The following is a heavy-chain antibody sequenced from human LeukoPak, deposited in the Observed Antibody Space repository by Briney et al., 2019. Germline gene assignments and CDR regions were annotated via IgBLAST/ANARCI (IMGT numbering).Heavy chain of an antibody. J-gene: IGHJ4*02. D-gene: IGHD6-13*01. CDR3: ARAIAAAGTGEDYFDY. Sequence: ASVKVSCKASGYTITDYYLHWVRQAPGQGLEWMGWIIPNTGGTNYAQKFQDWVTMSSDTSISTAYMELSSLRSDDTAVYYCARAIAAAGTGEDYFDYWGQGTLVTVSS. CDR1: GYTITDYY. V-gene: IGHV1-2*04. CDR2: IIPNTGGT.